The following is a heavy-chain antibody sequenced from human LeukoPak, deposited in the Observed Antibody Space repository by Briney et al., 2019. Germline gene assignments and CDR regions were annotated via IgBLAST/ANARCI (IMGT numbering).Heavy chain of an antibody. CDR1: GFTFSSYA. D-gene: IGHD3-16*01. CDR2: ISGSGGST. V-gene: IGHV3-23*01. CDR3: AKDRNPTFGGVIASNWFDP. Sequence: GGSLRLSCAASGFTFSSYAMSWVRQAPGKGLEWVSAISGSGGSTYYADSVKGRFTISRDNSKNTLYLQMNSLRAEDTAVYYCAKDRNPTFGGVIASNWFDPWGQGALVTVSS. J-gene: IGHJ5*02.